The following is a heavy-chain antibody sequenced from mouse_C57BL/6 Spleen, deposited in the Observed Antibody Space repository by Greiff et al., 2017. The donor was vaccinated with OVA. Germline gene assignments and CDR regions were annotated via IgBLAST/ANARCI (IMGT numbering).Heavy chain of an antibody. CDR2: IRLKSDNYAT. CDR1: GFTFSNYW. CDR3: TRDYGSSYEAAWFAY. J-gene: IGHJ3*01. D-gene: IGHD1-1*01. V-gene: IGHV6-3*01. Sequence: EVKLVESGGGLVQPGGSMKLSCVASGFTFSNYWMNWVRQSPEKGLEWVAQIRLKSDNYATHYAESVKGRFTISRDDSKSSVYLQMNNLRAEDTGMYYCTRDYGSSYEAAWFAYWGQGTLVTVSA.